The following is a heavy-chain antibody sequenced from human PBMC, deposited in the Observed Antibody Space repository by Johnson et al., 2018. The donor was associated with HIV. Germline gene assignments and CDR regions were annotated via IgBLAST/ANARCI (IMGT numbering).Heavy chain of an antibody. V-gene: IGHV3-66*01. D-gene: IGHD2-21*02. J-gene: IGHJ3*02. CDR1: GLTISDNY. CDR3: ARGGGAYCGGDCLRTFDI. CDR2: LYCGGDI. Sequence: VQLVESGGGLVQPGGSLRLSCAASGLTISDNYMSWVRQAPGKGLEWVAVLYCGGDIYYADSVQGGFIILRDNSTSTLYIQLNSLRAEDTGIYYCARGGGAYCGGDCLRTFDIWGQGTMVTVSS.